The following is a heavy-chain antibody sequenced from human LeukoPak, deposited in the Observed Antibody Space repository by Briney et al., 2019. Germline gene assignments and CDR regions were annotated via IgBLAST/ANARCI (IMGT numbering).Heavy chain of an antibody. CDR3: ARDNSLTGYFDY. Sequence: PSETLSLTCAVYGGSFSGYYWSWIRQPPGKGLEWIGEINHSGSTNYNPSLKSRVTISVDTSKNQFSLKLSSVTAADTAVYYCARDNSLTGYFDYWGQGTLVTVSS. CDR1: GGSFSGYY. J-gene: IGHJ4*02. CDR2: INHSGST. V-gene: IGHV4-34*01. D-gene: IGHD3-9*01.